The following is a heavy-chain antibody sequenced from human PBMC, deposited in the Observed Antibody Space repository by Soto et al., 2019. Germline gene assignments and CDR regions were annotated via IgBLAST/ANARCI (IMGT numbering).Heavy chain of an antibody. D-gene: IGHD3-3*02. Sequence: GGSLRLSCAASGFTFSSYSMNWVRQAPGKGLEWVSSISSSSSYIYYADSVKGRFTISRDNAKNSLYLQMNSLRAEDTAVYYCARDISWGPFPYGMDVWGQGTTVTVSS. V-gene: IGHV3-21*01. J-gene: IGHJ6*02. CDR3: ARDISWGPFPYGMDV. CDR1: GFTFSSYS. CDR2: ISSSSSYI.